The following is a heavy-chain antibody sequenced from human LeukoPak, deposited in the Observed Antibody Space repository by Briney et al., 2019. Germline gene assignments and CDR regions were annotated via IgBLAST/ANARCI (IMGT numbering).Heavy chain of an antibody. V-gene: IGHV4-31*03. CDR2: IYYSGST. CDR1: GGSISSGGYC. D-gene: IGHD2-15*01. CDR3: AREGGGGDFDY. J-gene: IGHJ4*02. Sequence: SQTLSLTCTVSGGSISSGGYCWSWIRQHPGKGLEWIGYIYYSGSTYYNPSLKSRVTISVDTSKNQFSLKLSSVTAADTAVYYCAREGGGGDFDYWGQGTLVTVSS.